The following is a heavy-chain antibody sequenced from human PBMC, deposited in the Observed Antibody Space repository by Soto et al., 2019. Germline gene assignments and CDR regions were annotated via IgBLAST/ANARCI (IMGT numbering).Heavy chain of an antibody. D-gene: IGHD3-16*02. V-gene: IGHV4-34*01. CDR1: GGSFSGYY. Sequence: QVQLQQWGAGLLKPSETLSLTCAVYGGSFSGYYWSWIRQPPGKGLEWIGEINHSGSTNYNPSLKSRATISVDTSKNQFSLKLSSVTAADTAVYYCARGSPLVYDYVWGSYRYSGYYFDYWGQGTLVTVSS. CDR3: ARGSPLVYDYVWGSYRYSGYYFDY. CDR2: INHSGST. J-gene: IGHJ4*02.